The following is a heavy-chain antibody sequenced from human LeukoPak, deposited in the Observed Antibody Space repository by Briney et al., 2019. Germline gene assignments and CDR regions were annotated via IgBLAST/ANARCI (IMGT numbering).Heavy chain of an antibody. CDR1: GGSISSSSYY. Sequence: SSETLSLTCTVSGGSISSSSYYWGWIRQPPGKGLEWIGEINHSGSTNYNPSLKSRVTISVDTSKNQFSLKLSSVTAADTAVYYCARHRFPRISVGATRGESAFDIWGQGTMVTVSS. D-gene: IGHD1-26*01. CDR2: INHSGST. CDR3: ARHRFPRISVGATRGESAFDI. J-gene: IGHJ3*02. V-gene: IGHV4-39*01.